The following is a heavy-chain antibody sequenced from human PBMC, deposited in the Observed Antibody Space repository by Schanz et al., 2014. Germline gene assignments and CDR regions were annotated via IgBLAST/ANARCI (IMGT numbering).Heavy chain of an antibody. CDR1: GDTFRSYT. V-gene: IGHV1-69*02. J-gene: IGHJ4*02. D-gene: IGHD5-12*01. Sequence: QVQLVQSGAEVKKPGSSVKVSCKASGDTFRSYTINWVRHAPGQGLEWMGRIIPITGITNYAQKFQGRVTFTADKSTNTAFLEVSSLRSEDTAVYYCARTGYDPSLTHWGQGTLVTVSS. CDR3: ARTGYDPSLTH. CDR2: IIPITGIT.